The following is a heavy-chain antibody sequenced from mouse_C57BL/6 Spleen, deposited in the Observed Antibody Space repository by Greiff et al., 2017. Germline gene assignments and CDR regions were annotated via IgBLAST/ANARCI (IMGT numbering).Heavy chain of an antibody. J-gene: IGHJ4*01. Sequence: QVQLQQPGAELVKPGASVKMSCKASGYTFTSYWITWVKQRPGQGLEWIEDIYPGSGSTNYNEKFKSKATLTVDTSSSTAYMQLSSLTSEDSAVYYCARSIYYDYLRGAMDYWGQGTSVTVAS. CDR2: IYPGSGST. CDR1: GYTFTSYW. D-gene: IGHD2-4*01. CDR3: ARSIYYDYLRGAMDY. V-gene: IGHV1-55*01.